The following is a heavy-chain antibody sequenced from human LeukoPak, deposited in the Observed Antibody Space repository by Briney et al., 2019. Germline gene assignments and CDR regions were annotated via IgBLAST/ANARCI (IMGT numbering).Heavy chain of an antibody. Sequence: SETLSLTCAVYGGSFSGYYWSWIRQPPGKGLEWIGEINHSGSTNYNLSLKSRVTISVDTSKNQFSLKLSSVTAADTAVYYCARPIDAGRYLDGSGVWVYWGQGTLVTVSS. J-gene: IGHJ4*02. CDR2: INHSGST. CDR3: ARPIDAGRYLDGSGVWVY. D-gene: IGHD3-10*01. CDR1: GGSFSGYY. V-gene: IGHV4-34*01.